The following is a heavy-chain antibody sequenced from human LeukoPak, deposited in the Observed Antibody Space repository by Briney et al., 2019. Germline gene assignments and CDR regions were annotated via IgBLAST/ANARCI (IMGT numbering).Heavy chain of an antibody. CDR1: GGSISSSSYY. Sequence: SETLSLTCTVSGGSISSSSYYWSWIRQPAGKGLEWIGRTYTSGSTNYNPSLKSRVTISVDTSKNQFSLKLSSVTAADTAVYYCAGSWLLPQQFDYWGQGTLVTVSS. V-gene: IGHV4-61*02. D-gene: IGHD3-22*01. CDR2: TYTSGST. CDR3: AGSWLLPQQFDY. J-gene: IGHJ4*02.